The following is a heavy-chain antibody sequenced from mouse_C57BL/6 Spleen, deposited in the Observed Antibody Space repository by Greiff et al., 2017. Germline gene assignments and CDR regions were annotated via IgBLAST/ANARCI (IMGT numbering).Heavy chain of an antibody. V-gene: IGHV1-18*01. Sequence: VQLQQSGPELVKPGASVKIPCKASGYTFTDYNMDWVKQSHGKSLEWIGDINPNNGGTIYNQKFKGKATLTVDKSSSTAYMELRSLTSEDTAVYYCARTLYDYDVEYAMDYWGQGTSVTVSS. CDR1: GYTFTDYN. J-gene: IGHJ4*01. D-gene: IGHD2-4*01. CDR2: INPNNGGT. CDR3: ARTLYDYDVEYAMDY.